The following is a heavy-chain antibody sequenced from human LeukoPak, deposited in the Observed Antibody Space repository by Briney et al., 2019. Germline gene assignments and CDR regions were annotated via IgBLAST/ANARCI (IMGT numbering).Heavy chain of an antibody. CDR3: AKGYDILTGYSGEYNWFDP. V-gene: IGHV3-9*01. CDR2: ISWNSGSI. Sequence: GGSLRLSCAASGFTFDDYAMPWVRHAPGKGLEWVSGISWNSGSIGYADSVKGRFTISRDNAKNSLYLQMNSLRAEDTALYYCAKGYDILTGYSGEYNWFDPWGQGTLVTVSS. CDR1: GFTFDDYA. J-gene: IGHJ5*02. D-gene: IGHD3-9*01.